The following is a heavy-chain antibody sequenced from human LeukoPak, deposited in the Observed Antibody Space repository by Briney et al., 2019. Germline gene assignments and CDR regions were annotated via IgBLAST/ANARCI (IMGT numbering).Heavy chain of an antibody. CDR3: ATSQCGSDCYLAGDY. CDR1: GGSISTSAYY. D-gene: IGHD2-21*02. Sequence: SETLSLTCIVSGGSISTSAYYWGWIRQPPGEGLQWIGSIYYSGNTYYNSSLKSRVTISVDTSTSQFSLRLSSVTAADTAVYYCATSQCGSDCYLAGDYWGQGTLVTVSS. CDR2: IYYSGNT. J-gene: IGHJ4*02. V-gene: IGHV4-39*01.